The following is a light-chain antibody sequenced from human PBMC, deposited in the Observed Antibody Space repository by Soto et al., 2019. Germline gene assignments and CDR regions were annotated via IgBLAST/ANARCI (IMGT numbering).Light chain of an antibody. V-gene: IGKV1-5*03. Sequence: DIQMTQSPSTLSASVGDRVTITCRASQSISSWLAWYQQKPGKAPKLLIYKASSLESGVPSRFSGSGSGTEFTLTISSLPPDDFATYYCQQYNSYPWKFGQGTKVEIK. J-gene: IGKJ1*01. CDR1: QSISSW. CDR3: QQYNSYPWK. CDR2: KAS.